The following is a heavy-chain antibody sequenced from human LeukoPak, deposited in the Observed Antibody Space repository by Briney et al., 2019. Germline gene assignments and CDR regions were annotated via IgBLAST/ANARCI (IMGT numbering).Heavy chain of an antibody. CDR2: ISGSGGST. Sequence: SGGSLRLSCAASGFTFSSYAMSWVRQAPGKGLEWVSAISGSGGSTYYADSVKGRFTISRDNSKNTLYLQMNSLRAEDTAVYYCARAAVAASGIRSEYFQHWGQGTLVTVSS. D-gene: IGHD6-13*01. CDR1: GFTFSSYA. CDR3: ARAAVAASGIRSEYFQH. J-gene: IGHJ1*01. V-gene: IGHV3-23*01.